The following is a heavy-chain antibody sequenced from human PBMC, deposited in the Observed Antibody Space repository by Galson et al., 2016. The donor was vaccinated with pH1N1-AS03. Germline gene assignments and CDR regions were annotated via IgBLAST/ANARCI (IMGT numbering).Heavy chain of an antibody. J-gene: IGHJ3*02. V-gene: IGHV1-69*13. CDR1: GVSFSTHP. CDR2: IIPVLGTS. Sequence: SVKVSCKASGVSFSTHPITWVRQAPGHGFEWMGGIIPVLGTSTNGKRFQGGVTITADESTTTSYMELRSLRHDDTAVYYGATGIVGAPDAFDMWVQGTLVTVSS. CDR3: ATGIVGAPDAFDM. D-gene: IGHD1-26*01.